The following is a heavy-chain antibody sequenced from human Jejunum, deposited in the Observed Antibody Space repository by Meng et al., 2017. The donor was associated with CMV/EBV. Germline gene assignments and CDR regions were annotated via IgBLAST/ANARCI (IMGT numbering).Heavy chain of an antibody. Sequence: QVQLVQSGSELNEPGASVKVSCKTSGYTFTTYGINWVREAPGQRLEWMGWINTNTGIPVYAQDFTGRFVFSLDTSVSTAYLQISGLRAGDTAVYYCTRGDGAHSAKFDHWGQGTLVTVSS. CDR1: GYTFTTYG. CDR3: TRGDGAHSAKFDH. V-gene: IGHV7-4-1*02. J-gene: IGHJ4*02. D-gene: IGHD5-24*01. CDR2: INTNTGIP.